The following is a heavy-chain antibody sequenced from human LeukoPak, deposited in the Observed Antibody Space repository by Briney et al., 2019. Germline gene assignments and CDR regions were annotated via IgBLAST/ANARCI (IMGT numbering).Heavy chain of an antibody. CDR2: IYYIGST. V-gene: IGHV4-59*12. CDR3: ARTIYSSSWYKYYFDY. Sequence: SETLSLTCSVSGGSISSYYWSWIRQPPGKGLEWIGCIYYIGSTDYNPSLKSRVTISVDTSKNQFSLKLSSVTAADTAVYYCARTIYSSSWYKYYFDYWGQGTLVTVSS. J-gene: IGHJ4*02. D-gene: IGHD6-13*01. CDR1: GGSISSYY.